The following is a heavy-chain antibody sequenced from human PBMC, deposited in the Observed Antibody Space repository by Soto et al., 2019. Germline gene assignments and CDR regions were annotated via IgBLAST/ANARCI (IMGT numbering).Heavy chain of an antibody. CDR3: AKFVRSCGGTTCYTRADV. V-gene: IGHV4-61*01. Sequence: SETLSLTCSASGGSVSSDTHYWSCIRQPPGKPLEWTGFIYSSGSTNYNPSLKSRVTMSVDTSKNQFSLRLRSVIVADTAVYHCAKFVRSCGGTTCYTRADVWGQGTTVTVSS. J-gene: IGHJ6*02. CDR1: GGSVSSDTHY. CDR2: IYSSGST. D-gene: IGHD2-15*01.